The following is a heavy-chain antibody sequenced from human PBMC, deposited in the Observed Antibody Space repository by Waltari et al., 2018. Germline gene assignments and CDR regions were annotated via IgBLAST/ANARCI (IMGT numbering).Heavy chain of an antibody. D-gene: IGHD4-17*01. CDR1: GGTFSSYA. Sequence: QVQLVQSGAEVKKPGSSVKVSCKASGGTFSSYAISWVRQAPGQGLAWMGGIIPIFGTANDAQKFQGRVTITTDESTSTAYMELSSLRSEDTAVYYCATGGDYGDRRIDYWGQGTLVTVSS. CDR3: ATGGDYGDRRIDY. V-gene: IGHV1-69*05. CDR2: IIPIFGTA. J-gene: IGHJ4*02.